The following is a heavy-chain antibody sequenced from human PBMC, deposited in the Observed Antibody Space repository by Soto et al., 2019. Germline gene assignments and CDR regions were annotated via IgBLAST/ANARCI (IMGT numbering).Heavy chain of an antibody. CDR1: GYDFARTW. CDR3: ARLVGAYDSYFDH. V-gene: IGHV5-51*01. CDR2: IYPGDSET. Sequence: PGESLKISCKASGYDFARTWIGWVRQLPGKGLDWLGIIYPGDSETRYSPSFRGQVTFSVGMSISTAYLQWSSLKTSDIAIYYCARLVGAYDSYFDHWGQGTRLTVSS. J-gene: IGHJ4*02. D-gene: IGHD5-12*01.